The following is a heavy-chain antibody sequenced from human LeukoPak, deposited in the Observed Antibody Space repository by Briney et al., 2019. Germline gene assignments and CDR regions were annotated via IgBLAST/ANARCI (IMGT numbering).Heavy chain of an antibody. CDR3: ARDRGWSRYFDL. CDR1: GYTFTSYY. Sequence: ASVKVSCKASGYTFTSYYMHWVRQAPGQGLEWMGIINPSGGSTSYAQKFQGRVTMTTDTSTSTAYMELRSLRSDDTAVYYCARDRGWSRYFDLWGRGTLVTVSS. CDR2: INPSGGST. J-gene: IGHJ2*01. D-gene: IGHD2-15*01. V-gene: IGHV1-46*01.